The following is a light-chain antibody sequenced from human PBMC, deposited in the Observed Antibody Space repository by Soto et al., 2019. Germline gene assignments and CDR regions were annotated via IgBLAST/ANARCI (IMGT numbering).Light chain of an antibody. V-gene: IGLV1-51*01. J-gene: IGLJ2*01. CDR1: SSNIGNNY. CDR2: DNN. Sequence: QPVLTQPPSVSAAPGQKVTISCSGSSSNIGNNYVSWYQQLPGTAPKLLIYDNNKRPSGIPDRFSGSKSGTLATLGITGLQTGDEADYYCGTWDSSLSVVVFGGGTKLTVL. CDR3: GTWDSSLSVVV.